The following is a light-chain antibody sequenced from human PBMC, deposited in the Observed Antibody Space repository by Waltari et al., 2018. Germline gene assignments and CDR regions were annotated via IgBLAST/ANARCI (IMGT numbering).Light chain of an antibody. V-gene: IGKV3-20*01. Sequence: IVLTQSPGTLSLSPGQRATLFCRASQSVGRTLAWYQQKPGQAPRLLIYEASTRATGIPDRFSATGSGTDFSLTISRLEPEDFAVYYCQKYGRLPATFGRGTTVEIK. J-gene: IGKJ1*01. CDR1: QSVGRT. CDR3: QKYGRLPAT. CDR2: EAS.